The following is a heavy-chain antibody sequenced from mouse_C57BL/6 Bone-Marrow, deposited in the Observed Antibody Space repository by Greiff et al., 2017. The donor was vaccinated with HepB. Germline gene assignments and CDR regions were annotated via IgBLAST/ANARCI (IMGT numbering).Heavy chain of an antibody. J-gene: IGHJ4*01. D-gene: IGHD6-1*01. V-gene: IGHV14-4*01. CDR2: IDPENGDT. CDR3: TSAHMDY. CDR1: GFNIKDDY. Sequence: VQLQQSGAELVRPGASVKLSCTASGFNIKDDYMHWVKQRPEQGLEWIGRIDPENGDTEYASKFQGKATITADTSSNTAYLQLSSLTSEDTAVYYCTSAHMDYWGQGTSVTVSS.